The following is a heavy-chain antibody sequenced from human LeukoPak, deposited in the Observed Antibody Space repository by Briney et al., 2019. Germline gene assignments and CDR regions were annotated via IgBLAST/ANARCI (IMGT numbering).Heavy chain of an antibody. V-gene: IGHV1-18*01. Sequence: ASVKVSCKASGYTFTSYGISWVRQAPGQGLEWMGWISAYNGNTNYAQKLQGRVTVTTDTSTSTAYMELRSLRSDDTAVYYCAREGYDILTGYYWYFDLWGRGTLVTVSS. D-gene: IGHD3-9*01. CDR1: GYTFTSYG. J-gene: IGHJ2*01. CDR3: AREGYDILTGYYWYFDL. CDR2: ISAYNGNT.